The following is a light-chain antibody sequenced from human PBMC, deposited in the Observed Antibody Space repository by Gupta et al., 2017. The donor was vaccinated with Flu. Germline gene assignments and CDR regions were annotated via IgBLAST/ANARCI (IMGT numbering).Light chain of an antibody. CDR2: KVS. Sequence: DVVLTQSPLSLPVALGQQASISCRASQSLEDSDGNTYLNWFHQRPGQSPRRLIYKVSNREAGVADRISVSGLGNDLTLKITSGEEEDVGVYYCRQSAHWPPITFGQGTLVDIK. CDR3: RQSAHWPPIT. V-gene: IGKV2-30*01. CDR1: QSLEDSDGNTY. J-gene: IGKJ5*01.